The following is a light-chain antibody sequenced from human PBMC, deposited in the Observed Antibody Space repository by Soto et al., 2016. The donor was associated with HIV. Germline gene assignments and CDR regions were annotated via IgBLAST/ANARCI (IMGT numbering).Light chain of an antibody. Sequence: DIQMTQSPPSLSASVGDRVTITCRASQSISNYLNWYQQKPGKPPKSLMYGVSGLQSGVPSRFSGSGSGTDFTLTINNLQPEDSATYYCQQYYNYPNTFGRGPSWRSN. J-gene: IGKJ2*01. V-gene: IGKV1-16*01. CDR2: GVS. CDR3: QQYYNYPNT. CDR1: QSISNY.